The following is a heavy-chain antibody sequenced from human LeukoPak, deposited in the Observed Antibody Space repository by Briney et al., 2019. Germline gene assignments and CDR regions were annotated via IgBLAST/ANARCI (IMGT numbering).Heavy chain of an antibody. V-gene: IGHV1-69*13. CDR3: ARDRYSYRHSGSNWFDP. Sequence: SVKVSCKASGGTFSSYAISWVRQAPGQGLEWMGGIIPIFGTANYAQKFQGRVTITADESTSTAYMELSSLRSEDTAVYYCARDRYSYRHSGSNWFDPWGQGTLVTVSS. J-gene: IGHJ5*02. CDR2: IIPIFGTA. D-gene: IGHD5-18*01. CDR1: GGTFSSYA.